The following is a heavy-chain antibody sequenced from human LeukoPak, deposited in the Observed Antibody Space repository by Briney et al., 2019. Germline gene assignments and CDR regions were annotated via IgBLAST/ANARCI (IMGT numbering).Heavy chain of an antibody. CDR1: GGSISSYY. CDR2: IYYSGST. J-gene: IGHJ5*02. Sequence: PSETLSLTCTVSGGSISSYYWSWIRQPPGKGLEWIGYIYYSGSTNYNPSLKSRVTISVDRSKNQFSLRLSSVTAADTAVYYCARDGLAAAGRWNWFDPWGQGTLVTVSS. CDR3: ARDGLAAAGRWNWFDP. D-gene: IGHD6-13*01. V-gene: IGHV4-59*12.